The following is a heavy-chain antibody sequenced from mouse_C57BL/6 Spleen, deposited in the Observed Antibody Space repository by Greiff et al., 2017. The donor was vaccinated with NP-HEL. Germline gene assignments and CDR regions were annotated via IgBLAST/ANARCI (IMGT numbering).Heavy chain of an antibody. CDR1: GYTFTSYD. CDR3: ARRRGNYDAMDY. V-gene: IGHV1-85*01. J-gene: IGHJ4*01. D-gene: IGHD2-1*01. Sequence: QVQLQQSGPELVKPGASVKLSCKASGYTFTSYDLNWVKQRPGQGLEWIGWLYPRDGRTKYNEKFKGKATLTVDTSSSTAYMELHSLTSEDSAVYFCARRRGNYDAMDYWGQGTSVTVSS. CDR2: LYPRDGRT.